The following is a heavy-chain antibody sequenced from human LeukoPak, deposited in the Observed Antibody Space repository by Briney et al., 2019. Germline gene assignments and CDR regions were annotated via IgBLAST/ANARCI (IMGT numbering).Heavy chain of an antibody. D-gene: IGHD5-18*01. V-gene: IGHV3-21*01. J-gene: IGHJ4*02. CDR3: ARDKDTAMATDFDY. Sequence: PGGSLRLSCAASGFTFSSYSMNWVRQAPGKGLEWVSSISSSSSYIYYADSVKGRFTISRDNAKNSLYLQMNSLRAEDTAVYYCARDKDTAMATDFDYWGQGTLVTVSS. CDR2: ISSSSSYI. CDR1: GFTFSSYS.